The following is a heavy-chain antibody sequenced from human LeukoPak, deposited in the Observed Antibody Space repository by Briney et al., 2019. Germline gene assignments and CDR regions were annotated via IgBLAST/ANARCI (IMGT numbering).Heavy chain of an antibody. V-gene: IGHV1-2*02. CDR1: GYTFTGYH. J-gene: IGHJ4*02. D-gene: IGHD3-10*02. CDR2: INPNSGGT. CDR3: ARDLSSGIFDY. Sequence: ASVKVSCKASGYTFTGYHMHWVRQAPGQGLEWMGWINPNSGGTNYAQKFQGKVTMTRDTSISTAHMELSRLRSDDTAVYYCARDLSSGIFDYWGQGTLVTVSS.